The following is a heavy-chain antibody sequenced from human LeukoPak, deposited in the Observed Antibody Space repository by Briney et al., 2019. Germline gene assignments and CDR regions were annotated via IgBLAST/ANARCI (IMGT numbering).Heavy chain of an antibody. Sequence: GGSLRLSCAASGFTFNYAWMSWVRQAPGKGLEWVSTMTTSDGNTYYADSVKGRFTVSRDNSKNTLFLQMNSLRAEDTAVYYCAKDGGLWVSAHWGDSWGRGTLVTVSS. CDR3: AKDGGLWVSAHWGDS. D-gene: IGHD7-27*01. J-gene: IGHJ4*02. CDR2: MTTSDGNT. CDR1: GFTFNYAW. V-gene: IGHV3-23*01.